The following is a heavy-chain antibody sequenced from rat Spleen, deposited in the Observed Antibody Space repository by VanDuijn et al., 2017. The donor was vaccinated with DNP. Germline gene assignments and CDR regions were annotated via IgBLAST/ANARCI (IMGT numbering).Heavy chain of an antibody. D-gene: IGHD4-3*01. CDR1: GFTFSDYG. CDR2: ISFVGGYT. Sequence: EVQLVESGGGLVHPGRPMKLPCAASGFTFSDYGRAWVLQPRTKGLEWVASISFVGGYTYYRDSVKGRFTISRDHAKPSLYLQMDSLRSEDTATYYCTTDNSGLNWFAFWGQGTLVTVSS. J-gene: IGHJ3*01. V-gene: IGHV5-20*01. CDR3: TTDNSGLNWFAF.